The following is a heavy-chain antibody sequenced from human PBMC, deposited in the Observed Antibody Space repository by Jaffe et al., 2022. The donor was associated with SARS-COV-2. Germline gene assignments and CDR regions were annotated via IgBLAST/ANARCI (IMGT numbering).Heavy chain of an antibody. CDR1: GFTFSSYA. Sequence: QVQLVESGGGVVQPGRSLRLSCAASGFTFSSYAMHWVRQAPGKGLEWVAVISYDGSNKYYADSVKGRFTISRDNSKNTLYLQMNSLRAEDTAVYYCAREGLVVAEGGYFDYWGQGTLVTVSS. CDR3: AREGLVVAEGGYFDY. CDR2: ISYDGSNK. J-gene: IGHJ4*02. D-gene: IGHD2-15*01. V-gene: IGHV3-30-3*01.